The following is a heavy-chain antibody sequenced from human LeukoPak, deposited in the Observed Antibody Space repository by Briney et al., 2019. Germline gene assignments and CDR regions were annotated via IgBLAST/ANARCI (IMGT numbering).Heavy chain of an antibody. J-gene: IGHJ4*02. CDR2: IYYSGST. CDR3: ARGEMATSKN. CDR1: GGSISSSSYY. Sequence: PSETLSLTCTVSGGSISSSSYYWGWIRQPPGKGLEWIGSIYYSGSTYYNPSLKSRVTISVDTSKNQFSLKLSSVTAADTAVYYCARGEMATSKNWGQGTLVTVSS. D-gene: IGHD5-24*01. V-gene: IGHV4-39*07.